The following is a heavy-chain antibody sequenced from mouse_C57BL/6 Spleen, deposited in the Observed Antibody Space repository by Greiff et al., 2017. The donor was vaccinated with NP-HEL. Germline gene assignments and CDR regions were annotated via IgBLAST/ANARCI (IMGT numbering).Heavy chain of an antibody. J-gene: IGHJ2*01. CDR3: ARLWLRPNYFDY. Sequence: VQLQQSGAELVRPGTLVKVSCKASGYAFTNYLIEWVKQRPGQGLEWIGVINPGSGGTNYNEKFKGKATLTADKSSSTAYMQLSSLTSEDSAVYFCARLWLRPNYFDYWGQGTTLTVSS. CDR1: GYAFTNYL. V-gene: IGHV1-54*01. CDR2: INPGSGGT. D-gene: IGHD2-2*01.